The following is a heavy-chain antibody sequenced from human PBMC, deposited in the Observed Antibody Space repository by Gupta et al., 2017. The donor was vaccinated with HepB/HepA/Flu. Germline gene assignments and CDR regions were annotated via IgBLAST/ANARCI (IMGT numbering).Heavy chain of an antibody. CDR1: VGSISSGGYY. J-gene: IGHJ5*02. CDR3: ARGVTGRWFDP. CDR2: IYYSGST. D-gene: IGHD1-14*01. Sequence: QVHLQESGPGLVKPSQTLSLTCTVSVGSISSGGYYRSWIRQHPGKGLEWIGYIYYSGSTYYNPSLKSRVTISVDTSKNQFSLKLSSVTAADTAVYYCARGVTGRWFDPWGQGTLVTVSS. V-gene: IGHV4-31*03.